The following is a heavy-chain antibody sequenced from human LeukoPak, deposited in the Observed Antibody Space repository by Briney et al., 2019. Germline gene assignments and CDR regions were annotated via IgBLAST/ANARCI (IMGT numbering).Heavy chain of an antibody. D-gene: IGHD2-15*01. CDR1: GGSFSGYY. V-gene: IGHV4-34*01. CDR2: INHSGST. J-gene: IGHJ4*02. CDR3: ARQKTGEDPDLGYCSGDGCYSFDY. Sequence: SETLSLTCAVYGGSFSGYYWSWIRQPPGKGLEWIGEINHSGSTNYNPSLKSRVTMSVDASNNQFSLKLSSVTAVDTAVYYCARQKTGEDPDLGYCSGDGCYSFDYWGQGTLVTVSS.